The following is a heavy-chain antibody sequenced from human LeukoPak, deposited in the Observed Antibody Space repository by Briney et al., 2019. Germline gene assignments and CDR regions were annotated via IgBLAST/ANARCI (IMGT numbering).Heavy chain of an antibody. J-gene: IGHJ5*02. D-gene: IGHD6-13*01. CDR2: ISSSSYI. V-gene: IGHV3-21*01. CDR3: ARGYSSSWYLNWFDP. Sequence: GGSLRLSCAASGFTFSSYSMNWVRQAPGKGLEWVSSISSSSYIYYADSVKGRFTISRDNAKNSLYLQMNSLRAEDTAVYYCARGYSSSWYLNWFDPWGQGTLVTVSS. CDR1: GFTFSSYS.